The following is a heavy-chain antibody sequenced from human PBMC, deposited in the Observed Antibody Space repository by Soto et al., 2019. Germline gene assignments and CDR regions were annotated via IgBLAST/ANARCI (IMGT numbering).Heavy chain of an antibody. V-gene: IGHV5-51*01. CDR2: IYPGDSDT. Sequence: GESLKISCKGSGYSFTSYWIGWVRQMPGKXLEWMGIIYPGDSDTRYSPSFQGQVTISADKSISTAYLQWSSLKASDTAMYYCARHPKQYHFWSGYYRVDSGVNYYGMDVWGQGTTVTVSS. D-gene: IGHD3-3*01. CDR1: GYSFTSYW. J-gene: IGHJ6*02. CDR3: ARHPKQYHFWSGYYRVDSGVNYYGMDV.